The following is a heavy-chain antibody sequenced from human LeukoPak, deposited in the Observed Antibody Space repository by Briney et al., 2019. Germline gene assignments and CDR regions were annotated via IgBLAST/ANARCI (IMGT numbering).Heavy chain of an antibody. Sequence: ASVTVSCKASGYTFTSYVISWVRQAPAQGLAWMGWISAYNGNTKYAQKLQGRVTMTTDTSTSTAYMELRSLTSDDTDVYYCAVDGYSYYFDYWGQGTLVTVSS. D-gene: IGHD5-24*01. J-gene: IGHJ4*02. V-gene: IGHV1-18*01. CDR3: AVDGYSYYFDY. CDR1: GYTFTSYV. CDR2: ISAYNGNT.